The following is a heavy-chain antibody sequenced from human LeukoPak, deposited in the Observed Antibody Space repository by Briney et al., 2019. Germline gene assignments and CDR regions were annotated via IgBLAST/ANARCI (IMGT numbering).Heavy chain of an antibody. CDR3: AAGGGVPDDY. V-gene: IGHV3-74*01. CDR1: GFTFSSYW. D-gene: IGHD2-2*01. CDR2: INSDGSST. J-gene: IGHJ4*02. Sequence: GGSLRLSCAASGFTFSSYWMHWVRQAPGKGLVGVSRINSDGSSTSYADSVKGRFTISRDNAKNTLYLQMNSLRAEDTAVYYCAAGGGVPDDYWGQGTLVTVSS.